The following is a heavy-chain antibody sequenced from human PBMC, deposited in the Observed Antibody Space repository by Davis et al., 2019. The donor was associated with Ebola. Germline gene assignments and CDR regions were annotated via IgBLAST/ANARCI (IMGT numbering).Heavy chain of an antibody. CDR3: VRSNSWYGDY. J-gene: IGHJ4*02. CDR2: ISAYTGHT. CDR1: GYTFTSYG. V-gene: IGHV1-18*01. Sequence: AASVKVSCKASGYTFTSYGISWVRQAPGQGLEWMGWISAYTGHTNYAQSFQGRIAMTIDTSTNTLYMELRSLRSDDTAMYYCVRSNSWYGDYWGRGTPVTVSS. D-gene: IGHD6-13*01.